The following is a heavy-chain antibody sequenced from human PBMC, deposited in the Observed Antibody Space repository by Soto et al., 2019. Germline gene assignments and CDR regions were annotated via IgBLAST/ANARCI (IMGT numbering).Heavy chain of an antibody. J-gene: IGHJ6*02. D-gene: IGHD6-6*01. V-gene: IGHV1-18*04. Sequence: ASVKVSCKASGYTFTSYGISWVRQAPGQGLEWMGWISAYNGNTNYAQKLQGRVTMTTDTSTSTAYMELRSLRSDDTAVYYCASGRSGSSSPGFYYYYGMDVWGQGPTVTVSS. CDR3: ASGRSGSSSPGFYYYYGMDV. CDR1: GYTFTSYG. CDR2: ISAYNGNT.